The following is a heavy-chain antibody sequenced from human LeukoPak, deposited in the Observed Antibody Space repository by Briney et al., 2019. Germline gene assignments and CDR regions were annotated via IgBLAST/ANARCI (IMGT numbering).Heavy chain of an antibody. CDR2: IYYSGST. CDR3: ARDRYYYDSSGYPLDY. J-gene: IGHJ4*02. CDR1: GGSISSSSYY. D-gene: IGHD3-22*01. V-gene: IGHV4-39*07. Sequence: PSETLSLTCTVSGGSISSSSYYWGWIRQPPRKGLEWIGRIYYSGSTYYNPSLKSRVTMSVDTSKNQFSLKLSSVTAADTAVYYCARDRYYYDSSGYPLDYWGQGTLVTVSS.